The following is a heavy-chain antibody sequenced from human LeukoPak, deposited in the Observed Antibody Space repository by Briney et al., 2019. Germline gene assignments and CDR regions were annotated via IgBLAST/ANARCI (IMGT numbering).Heavy chain of an antibody. J-gene: IGHJ2*01. CDR1: GFTFSSYA. D-gene: IGHD4-23*01. CDR3: AKDSPTVEGYFDL. CDR2: ISYDGSNK. Sequence: GRSLRLSCAASGFTFSSYAMHWVRQAPGKGLEWVAVISYDGSNKYYADSVKGRFTIPRDNAKNSLYLQMNSLRAEDTALYYCAKDSPTVEGYFDLWGRGTLVTVSS. V-gene: IGHV3-30-3*01.